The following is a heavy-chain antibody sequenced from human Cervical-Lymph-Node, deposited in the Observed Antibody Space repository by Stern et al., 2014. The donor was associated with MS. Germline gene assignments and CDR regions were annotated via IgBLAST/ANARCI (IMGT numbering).Heavy chain of an antibody. CDR1: GYTFNRYY. CDR3: ARDAHGDSFDY. D-gene: IGHD4-17*01. Sequence: QLVQSGAEVKQPGASVKVSCEASGYTFNRYYMHWARQAPGQGLELMGMMNPSAGSTNYGQKCQGRVTMTRDTSTSPVYMELNSLRSDDTATYYCARDAHGDSFDYWGQGTLVTVSS. CDR2: MNPSAGST. V-gene: IGHV1-46*02. J-gene: IGHJ4*02.